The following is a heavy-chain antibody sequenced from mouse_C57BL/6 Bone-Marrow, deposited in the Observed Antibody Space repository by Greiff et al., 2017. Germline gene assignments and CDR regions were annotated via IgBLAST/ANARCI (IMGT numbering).Heavy chain of an antibody. CDR2: IYPGSGST. CDR3: APYGSSYWYFDG. V-gene: IGHV1-55*01. D-gene: IGHD1-1*01. Sequence: QVQLQQPGAELVKPGASVKMSCKASGYTFTSYWITWVKQRPGQGLQWIGDIYPGSGSTNYNEKFKSKATLTVDTSSSTAYMQLSSLTSEDSAVYYCAPYGSSYWYFDGWGTGTTVTVSS. CDR1: GYTFTSYW. J-gene: IGHJ1*03.